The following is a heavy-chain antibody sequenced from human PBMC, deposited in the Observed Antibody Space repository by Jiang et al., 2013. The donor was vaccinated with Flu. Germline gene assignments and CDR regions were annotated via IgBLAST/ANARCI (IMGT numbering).Heavy chain of an antibody. CDR3: ARGRRGIAVAGTPFDY. CDR1: GYSISSGYY. Sequence: GLVKPSETLSLTCTVSGYSISSGYYWGWIRQPPGKGLEWIGSIYHSGSTYYNPSLKSRVTISVDTSKNQFSLKLSSVTAADTAVYYCARGRRGIAVAGTPFDYWGQGTLVTVSS. D-gene: IGHD6-19*01. CDR2: IYHSGST. V-gene: IGHV4-38-2*02. J-gene: IGHJ4*02.